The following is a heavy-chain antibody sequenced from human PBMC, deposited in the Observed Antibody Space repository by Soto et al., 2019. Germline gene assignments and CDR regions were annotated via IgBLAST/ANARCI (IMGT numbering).Heavy chain of an antibody. CDR1: GFTFSGSA. Sequence: EVQLVESGGGLVQPGGSLKLSCAASGFTFSGSAMHWVRQASGKGLEWVGRIRSKANSYATAYAASVKGRFTISRDDSKTTAYLQMNSLKTEDTAVYYCTRPLYYYGSGSYSEDYYYYMDVWGKGTTVTVSS. CDR2: IRSKANSYAT. V-gene: IGHV3-73*01. CDR3: TRPLYYYGSGSYSEDYYYYMDV. J-gene: IGHJ6*03. D-gene: IGHD3-10*01.